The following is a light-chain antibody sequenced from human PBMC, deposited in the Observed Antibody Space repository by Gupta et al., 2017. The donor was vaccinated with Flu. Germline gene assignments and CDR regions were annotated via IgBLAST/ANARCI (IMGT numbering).Light chain of an antibody. Sequence: QSALTQPASVSGSPGQSITISCTGTSSDVGRSDSVSWYQQHPGKAPKLIIYDVSNRPSGVSSRFSGSKSGNTASLTISGLEAEVETDYYCSSYTSTNTFYVFGPGTKVTVL. V-gene: IGLV2-14*01. J-gene: IGLJ1*01. CDR1: SSDVGRSDS. CDR3: SSYTSTNTFYV. CDR2: DVS.